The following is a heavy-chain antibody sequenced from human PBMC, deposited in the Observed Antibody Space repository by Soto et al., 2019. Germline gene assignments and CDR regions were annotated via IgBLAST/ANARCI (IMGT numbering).Heavy chain of an antibody. V-gene: IGHV3-33*01. CDR3: ARDHTDRGDYSVS. CDR1: GFPFGSYG. Sequence: GGYPGLSCEASGFPFGSYGIHWVRQAPGKGLEWLAIIWNDGSNEYYADSVKGRFTISRDNSKNTVYLQVSNLRAEDTAVYFCARDHTDRGDYSVSWGQGSLVTGS. J-gene: IGHJ5*01. CDR2: IWNDGSNE. D-gene: IGHD3-22*01.